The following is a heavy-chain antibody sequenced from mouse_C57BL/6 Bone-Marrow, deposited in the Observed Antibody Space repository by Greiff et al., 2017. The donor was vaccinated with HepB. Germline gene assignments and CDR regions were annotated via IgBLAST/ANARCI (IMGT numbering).Heavy chain of an antibody. CDR3: ARSNYYGSSYGYFDV. D-gene: IGHD1-1*01. CDR2: IRNKANGYTT. J-gene: IGHJ1*03. Sequence: EVHLVESGGGLVQPGGSLSLSCAASGFTFTDYYMSWVRQPPGKALEWLGFIRNKANGYTTEYSESVKGRFTISRDNSQSILYLQMNALRAEDSATYYCARSNYYGSSYGYFDVWGTGTTVTVSS. CDR1: GFTFTDYY. V-gene: IGHV7-3*01.